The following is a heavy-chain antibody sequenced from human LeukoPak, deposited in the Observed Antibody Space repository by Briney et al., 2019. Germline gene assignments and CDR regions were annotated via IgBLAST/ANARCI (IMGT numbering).Heavy chain of an antibody. Sequence: SVKVSCKASGGTFSSYAISWVRQAPGQRLEWMGRIIPIFGTANYAQKFQGRVTITPDESTSTAYMELSSLRSEDTAVYYCARAPGYCSGGSCLDYWGQGTLVTVSS. D-gene: IGHD2-15*01. CDR2: IIPIFGTA. CDR3: ARAPGYCSGGSCLDY. J-gene: IGHJ4*02. CDR1: GGTFSSYA. V-gene: IGHV1-69*15.